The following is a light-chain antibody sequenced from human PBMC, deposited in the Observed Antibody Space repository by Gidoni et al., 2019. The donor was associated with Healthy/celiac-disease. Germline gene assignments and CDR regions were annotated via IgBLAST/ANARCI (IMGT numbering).Light chain of an antibody. CDR1: QSVLYSSNNKNY. V-gene: IGKV4-1*01. CDR3: KQYYRTPLT. J-gene: IGKJ4*01. Sequence: DIVMTQSPDSLAVSLGERATINCKSSQSVLYSSNNKNYLAWYQQKPGQPPKLLIYWASTRESGVPDRFSGSGSGKDLTLTISSRQAEDVAVYYCKQYYRTPLTFGGGTKVEIK. CDR2: WAS.